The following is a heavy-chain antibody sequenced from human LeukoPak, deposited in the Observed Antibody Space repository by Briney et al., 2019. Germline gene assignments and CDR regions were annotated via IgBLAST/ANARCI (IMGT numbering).Heavy chain of an antibody. CDR3: ARDAQRGGYDTGAFDI. Sequence: ASVKVSCKASGYTFTGYYMHWVRQAPGQGLEWMGWINPNSGGTNYAQKFQGRVTMTRDTSISTAYMELSRLRSDDTAVYYCARDAQRGGYDTGAFDIWGQGTMVTVSS. D-gene: IGHD5-12*01. CDR2: INPNSGGT. CDR1: GYTFTGYY. J-gene: IGHJ3*02. V-gene: IGHV1-2*02.